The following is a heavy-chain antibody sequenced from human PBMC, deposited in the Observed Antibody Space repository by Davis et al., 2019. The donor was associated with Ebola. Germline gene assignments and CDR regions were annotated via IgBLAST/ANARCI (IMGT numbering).Heavy chain of an antibody. J-gene: IGHJ6*02. V-gene: IGHV4-59*01. CDR1: GGSISSYY. CDR2: IYYSGST. D-gene: IGHD2-8*01. Sequence: SETLSLTCTVSGGSISSYYWSWIRQPPGKGLEWIGYIYYSGSTNYNPSLKSRVTISVDTSKNQFSLKLSSVTAADTAVYYCARVSEGGVYATGGDYYYYGMDVWGQGTTVTVSS. CDR3: ARVSEGGVYATGGDYYYYGMDV.